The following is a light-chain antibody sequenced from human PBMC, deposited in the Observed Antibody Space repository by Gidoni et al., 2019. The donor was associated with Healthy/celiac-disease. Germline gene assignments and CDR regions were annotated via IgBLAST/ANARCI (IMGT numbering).Light chain of an antibody. V-gene: IGKV3-15*01. CDR2: GAS. CDR1: QSVSSN. Sequence: EIVMTQSPATLSVSPGERATLSCRASQSVSSNFAWYQQKPGQAPRLLIYGASTSATGIPARFSGSGSGTEFTLTISSLQSEDFAVYYCQQYNNWYTFGQGTKLEIK. CDR3: QQYNNWYT. J-gene: IGKJ2*01.